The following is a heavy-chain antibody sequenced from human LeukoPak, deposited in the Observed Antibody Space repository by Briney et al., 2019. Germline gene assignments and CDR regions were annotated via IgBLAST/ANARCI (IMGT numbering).Heavy chain of an antibody. D-gene: IGHD4-17*01. CDR2: ITDSGTT. CDR3: AKESTLTTAYFDY. J-gene: IGHJ4*02. Sequence: RGSLRLSCAASGFTFSNNDMSWVRQAPGKGLEWVSAITDSGTTYYADSVKGRFTISRDNSRSTLYLQVNSLSAEDTALYYCAKESTLTTAYFDYWGQGTLVTVSS. V-gene: IGHV3-23*01. CDR1: GFTFSNND.